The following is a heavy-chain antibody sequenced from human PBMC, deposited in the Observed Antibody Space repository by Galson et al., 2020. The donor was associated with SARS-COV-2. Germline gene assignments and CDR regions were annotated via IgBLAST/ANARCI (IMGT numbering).Heavy chain of an antibody. CDR3: TKDRGPEYNKGDYYYYGMDV. CDR2: MNWNSGSI. D-gene: IGHD6-6*01. V-gene: IGHV3-9*01. CDR1: GFTFDDYA. Sequence: GGPLRLSCAPPGFTFDDYAMHWARQAPGKGLEWVSGMNWNSGSIGYEDSVKGRFTISRDNAKNSLYLQMNTLRPEDTALYYCTKDRGPEYNKGDYYYYGMDVWGQGTTVTVSS. J-gene: IGHJ6*02.